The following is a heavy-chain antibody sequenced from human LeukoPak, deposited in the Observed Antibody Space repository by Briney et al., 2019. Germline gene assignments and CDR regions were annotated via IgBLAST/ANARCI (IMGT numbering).Heavy chain of an antibody. CDR1: GGSISSYY. CDR2: IYYSGST. CDR3: ARDRGYSYGYYYYYGMDV. Sequence: SETLSLTCTVSGGSISSYYWSWIRQPPGKGLEWIGYIYYSGSTNYNPSLKSRVTISVDTSKDQFSLKLSSVTAADTAVYYCARDRGYSYGYYYYYGMDVWGQGTTVTVSS. J-gene: IGHJ6*02. V-gene: IGHV4-59*01. D-gene: IGHD5-18*01.